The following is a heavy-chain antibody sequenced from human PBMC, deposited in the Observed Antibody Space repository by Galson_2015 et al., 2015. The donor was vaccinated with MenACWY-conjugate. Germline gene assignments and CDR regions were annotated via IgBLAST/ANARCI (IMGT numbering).Heavy chain of an antibody. CDR1: GFSLSTSGMC. D-gene: IGHD3-22*01. J-gene: IGHJ4*02. CDR2: IDWDDDK. V-gene: IGHV2-70*01. CDR3: ARIIPGGSSGYQGYYFDY. Sequence: PALVKPTQTLTLTCTFSGFSLSTSGMCVSWIRQPPGKALEWLALIDWDDDKYYSTSLKTRLTISKDTSKNQVVLTMTNMDPVDTATYYCARIIPGGSSGYQGYYFDYWGQGTLVTVSS.